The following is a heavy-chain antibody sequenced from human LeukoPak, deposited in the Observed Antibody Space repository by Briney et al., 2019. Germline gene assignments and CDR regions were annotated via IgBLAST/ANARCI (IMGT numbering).Heavy chain of an antibody. CDR1: GVSCSSGNDI. V-gene: IGHV4-39*07. CDR2: ITYDGSA. CDR3: LKYCAQHSADPRGIYDF. Sequence: SETLSLTYSISGVSCSSGNDIGRWIRQAPGKGLEWIGSITYDGSAHYNPSLMSRATILVDTSKKQFSLTLSSLTAADAAMYCSLKYCAQHSADPRGIYDFWGQGTVVTVSS. J-gene: IGHJ4*02. D-gene: IGHD6-13*01.